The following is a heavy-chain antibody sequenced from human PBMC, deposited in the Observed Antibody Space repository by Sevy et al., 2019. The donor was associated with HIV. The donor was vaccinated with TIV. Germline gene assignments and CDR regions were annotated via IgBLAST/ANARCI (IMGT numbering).Heavy chain of an antibody. CDR3: ARDRSPSLAFYYDSSGYRMGDAFDI. J-gene: IGHJ3*02. Sequence: ASVKVSCKASGYTFTSYGISWVRQAPGQGLEWMGWISAYNGNTNYAQKIQGRVTMTTDTSTGTAYMELRSLRSDDTAVYCCARDRSPSLAFYYDSSGYRMGDAFDIWGQGTMVTVSS. V-gene: IGHV1-18*01. D-gene: IGHD3-22*01. CDR1: GYTFTSYG. CDR2: ISAYNGNT.